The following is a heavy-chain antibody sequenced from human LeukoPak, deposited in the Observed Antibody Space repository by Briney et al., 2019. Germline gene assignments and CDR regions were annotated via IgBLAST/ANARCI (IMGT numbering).Heavy chain of an antibody. CDR3: ARTQSGTYLYYFDS. J-gene: IGHJ4*02. Sequence: PSETLSLTCTVSGGSISSYYWGWIRQPPGKGLEYIGNIYYSGTTYYNPSLKSRVTLSVDTSKNQFSLKLSSVTAADTAVYYCARTQSGTYLYYFDSWGQGTLVTVSS. CDR2: IYYSGTT. CDR1: GGSISSYY. V-gene: IGHV4-39*01. D-gene: IGHD1-26*01.